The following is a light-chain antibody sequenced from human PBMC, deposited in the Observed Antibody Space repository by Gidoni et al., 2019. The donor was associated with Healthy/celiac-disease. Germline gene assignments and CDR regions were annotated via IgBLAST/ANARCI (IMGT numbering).Light chain of an antibody. J-gene: IGKJ3*01. CDR1: QSVSSSY. V-gene: IGKV3-20*01. CDR2: GAS. Sequence: EIVLTQSPGTLSLSPGERATLSCRASQSVSSSYLAWYQQKPGQAPRLLIYGASSRATGIPDRFSGSGSGKDFTLTISRLEPEDFAVYYCQQYGSSREFTFGQGTKVEIK. CDR3: QQYGSSREFT.